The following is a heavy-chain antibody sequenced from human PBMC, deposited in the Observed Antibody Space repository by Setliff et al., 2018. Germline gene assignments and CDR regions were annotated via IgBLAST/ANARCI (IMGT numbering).Heavy chain of an antibody. V-gene: IGHV1-46*03. Sequence: WASVKVSCKASGYTLTNYYMHWVRQAPGQGLEWMGIIDPSGDYTNYGQKFQGRVTMTRDTSTCTVYMEVSSLRSEDTAVYYCARDRYYNSWSSTSITAPHDAFDVWGQGTMVTVSS. D-gene: IGHD3-3*01. CDR1: GYTLTNYY. CDR2: IDPSGDYT. CDR3: ARDRYYNSWSSTSITAPHDAFDV. J-gene: IGHJ3*01.